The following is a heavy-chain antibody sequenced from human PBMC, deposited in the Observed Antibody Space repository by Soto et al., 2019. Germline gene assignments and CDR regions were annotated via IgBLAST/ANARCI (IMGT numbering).Heavy chain of an antibody. V-gene: IGHV3-66*01. J-gene: IGHJ4*02. CDR3: ARVYYGSGNYYFDY. CDR1: GFTVSSNY. CDR2: IYSGGST. Sequence: EVQLVESGGGLVQPGGSLRLSCAASGFTVSSNYMSWVRQAPGKGLEWVSVIYSGGSTYYADSVKGRFTISRDNSKNTLYLQMNSLRAEDTAVYYCARVYYGSGNYYFDYWGKGTLVTVSS. D-gene: IGHD3-10*01.